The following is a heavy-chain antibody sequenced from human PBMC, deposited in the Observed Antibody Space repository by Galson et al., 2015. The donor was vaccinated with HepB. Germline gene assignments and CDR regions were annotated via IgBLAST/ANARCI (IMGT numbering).Heavy chain of an antibody. CDR1: GVSISSSYW. V-gene: IGHV4-4*01. Sequence: ETLSLTCAVSGVSISSSYWWAWVRQTPGKGLEWIGEIYHTGSTNYNPSLKSQVTMSVDKSKNHFSLRFISVTAADTAVYFCARGLHRGSGYMFDYWGQGTRVTVSS. D-gene: IGHD5-12*01. J-gene: IGHJ4*02. CDR2: IYHTGST. CDR3: ARGLHRGSGYMFDY.